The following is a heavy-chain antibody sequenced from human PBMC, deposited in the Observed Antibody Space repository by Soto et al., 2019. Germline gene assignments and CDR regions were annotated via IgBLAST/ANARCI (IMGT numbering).Heavy chain of an antibody. D-gene: IGHD2-2*01. CDR1: GFTFSSYW. J-gene: IGHJ4*02. Sequence: VGSLRLSCAASGFTFSSYWMSWVRQAPGKGLEWVANIKQDGSEKYYVDSVKGRFTISRDNAKNSLYLQMNSLRAEDTAVYYCARARTGTSCYLQLVRSFYFDYWGQGTLVTVSS. V-gene: IGHV3-7*03. CDR3: ARARTGTSCYLQLVRSFYFDY. CDR2: IKQDGSEK.